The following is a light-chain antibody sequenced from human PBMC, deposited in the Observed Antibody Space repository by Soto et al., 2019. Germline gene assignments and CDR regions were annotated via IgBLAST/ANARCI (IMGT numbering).Light chain of an antibody. V-gene: IGLV2-14*01. Sequence: QSALTQPASVSGSPGQSITISCTGTSSDVGGYNYVSWYQQHPGKAPKLMIYDVSNRPSGASNRFSGSKPGNTASLTISGLQAEDEADYYCSSYTSSSTLVVFGGGTKLTVL. CDR1: SSDVGGYNY. J-gene: IGLJ2*01. CDR2: DVS. CDR3: SSYTSSSTLVV.